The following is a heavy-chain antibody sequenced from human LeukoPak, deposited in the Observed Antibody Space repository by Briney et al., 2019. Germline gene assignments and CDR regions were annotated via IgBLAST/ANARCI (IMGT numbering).Heavy chain of an antibody. V-gene: IGHV1-46*01. D-gene: IGHD3-22*01. J-gene: IGHJ5*01. Sequence: ASVKVSCKASGGTFSSYAISWVRQAPGHGLEWMGIINPSTGNTIYAQKFQGRVTMTRDTSTSTVYMELSSLRSDDTAVYYCARSSYYYDSSGYNPDSWGQGTLVTVSS. CDR1: GGTFSSYA. CDR2: INPSTGNT. CDR3: ARSSYYYDSSGYNPDS.